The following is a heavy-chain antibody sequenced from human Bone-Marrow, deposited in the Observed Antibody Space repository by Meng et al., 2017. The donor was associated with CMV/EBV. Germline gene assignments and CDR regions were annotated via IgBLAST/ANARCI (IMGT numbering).Heavy chain of an antibody. V-gene: IGHV3-7*01. Sequence: GALKISCAASGFTFSSYWMSWVRQAPGKGLEWVANIKQDGSEKYYVDSVKGRFTISRDNAKNSLYLQMNSLRAEDTAVYYCARVQRGYSSSWTSFDYWGQGNLVTVSS. CDR2: IKQDGSEK. D-gene: IGHD6-13*01. CDR3: ARVQRGYSSSWTSFDY. CDR1: GFTFSSYW. J-gene: IGHJ4*02.